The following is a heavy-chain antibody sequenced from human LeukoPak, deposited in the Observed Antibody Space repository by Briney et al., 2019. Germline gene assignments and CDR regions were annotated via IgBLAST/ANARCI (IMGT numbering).Heavy chain of an antibody. CDR2: ISGSGGST. CDR1: GFTFDDYG. Sequence: PGGSLRLSCAASGFTFDDYGMSWVRQAPGKGLEWVSAISGSGGSTYYADSVKGRFTISRDNSKNTLYLQMNSLRAEDTAVYYCAKKVVGYYSHGMEYWGQGTLVTVSS. CDR3: AKKVVGYYSHGMEY. D-gene: IGHD3-22*01. V-gene: IGHV3-23*01. J-gene: IGHJ4*02.